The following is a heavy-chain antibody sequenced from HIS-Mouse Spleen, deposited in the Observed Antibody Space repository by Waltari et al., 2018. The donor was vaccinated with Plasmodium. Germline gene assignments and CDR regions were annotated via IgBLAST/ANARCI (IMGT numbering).Heavy chain of an antibody. J-gene: IGHJ6*02. CDR3: ARDLLVGTYYYYGMDV. CDR2: ISSSGSTI. Sequence: QVQLVESGGGLVKPGGSLRLSCAASGFTFRDSYMSWIRQAPGKGLEWVSYISSSGSTIYYADSVKGRFTISRDNAKNSLYLQMNSLRAEDTAVYYCARDLLVGTYYYYGMDVWGQGTTVTVSS. D-gene: IGHD2-2*01. CDR1: GFTFRDSY. V-gene: IGHV3-11*01.